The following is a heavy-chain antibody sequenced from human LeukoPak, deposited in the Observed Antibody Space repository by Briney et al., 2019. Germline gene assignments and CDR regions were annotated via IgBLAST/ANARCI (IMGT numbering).Heavy chain of an antibody. J-gene: IGHJ4*02. CDR3: ATLYYYDSSGDYYFDY. V-gene: IGHV4-4*07. CDR2: FYTSGGT. CDR1: GGSISSYY. Sequence: SETLSLTCVVSGGSISSYYWSWIRQPAGKGLEWIGHFYTSGGTNYNPSLKSRVTMSVDTSKNQFSMKLSSVTAADTAVYYCATLYYYDSSGDYYFDYWGQGTLVTVSS. D-gene: IGHD3-22*01.